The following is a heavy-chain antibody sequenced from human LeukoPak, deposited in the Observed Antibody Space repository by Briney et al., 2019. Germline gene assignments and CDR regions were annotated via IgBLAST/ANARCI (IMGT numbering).Heavy chain of an antibody. CDR2: IYTSGST. Sequence: SETLSLTCTVSGGSISSYYWSWIRQPAGKGLEWIGRIYTSGSTNCNPSLKSRVTMSVDTSKNQFSLRLTSVTAADTAVYFCATLVSTRYYFDYWGQGTLVTVSS. CDR1: GGSISSYY. J-gene: IGHJ4*02. D-gene: IGHD5/OR15-5a*01. V-gene: IGHV4-4*07. CDR3: ATLVSTRYYFDY.